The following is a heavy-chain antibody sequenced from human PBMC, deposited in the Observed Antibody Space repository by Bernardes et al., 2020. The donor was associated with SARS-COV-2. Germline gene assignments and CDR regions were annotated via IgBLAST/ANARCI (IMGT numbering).Heavy chain of an antibody. CDR2: IYYSGII. V-gene: IGHV4-31*03. J-gene: IGHJ6*02. D-gene: IGHD3-10*02. Sequence: SETLSLTCTVSGGSITNGGYYWSWIRQHPGTGLEWNGSIYYSGIISYNPSLKSRLTMSVDRSVNRFSLKVTSVTAADTAVYYCAKNNLRSGTYYYAMDVWGQGTTVTVSS. CDR1: GGSITNGGYY. CDR3: AKNNLRSGTYYYAMDV.